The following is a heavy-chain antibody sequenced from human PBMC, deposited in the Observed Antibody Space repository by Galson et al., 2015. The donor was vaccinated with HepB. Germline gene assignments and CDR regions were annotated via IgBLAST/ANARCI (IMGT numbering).Heavy chain of an antibody. CDR1: GGTFRNLI. V-gene: IGHV1-69*08. CDR2: IIPTLGTT. Sequence: GGTFRNLIISWVRQAPGQGLEWMGEIIPTLGTTKYAQKLQGRVTITADKSTITAYMDLTRLRSEDTAVYYCSLGGGVIGGAFDIWGQGTMLIVSS. J-gene: IGHJ3*02. CDR3: SLGGGVIGGAFDI. D-gene: IGHD3-16*02.